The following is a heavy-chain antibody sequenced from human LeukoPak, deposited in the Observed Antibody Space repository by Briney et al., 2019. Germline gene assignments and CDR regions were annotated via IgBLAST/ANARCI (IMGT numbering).Heavy chain of an antibody. J-gene: IGHJ4*02. CDR1: GVSITSLY. V-gene: IGHV4-59*11. CDR3: ARDSGYSSSYDH. CDR2: LHYSGST. D-gene: IGHD6-13*01. Sequence: SETLSLTCTVSGVSITSLYWSWIRQPPGKGLEWIGYLHYSGSTSYSPSLRSRVTISVDTSKNQFSLKLSSVTAADTAVYYCARDSGYSSSYDHWGQGTLVSVSA.